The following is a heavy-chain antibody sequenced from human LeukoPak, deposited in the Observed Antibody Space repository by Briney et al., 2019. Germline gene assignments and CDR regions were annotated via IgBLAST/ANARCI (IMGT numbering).Heavy chain of an antibody. Sequence: GGSLRLSCAASGFTFSSYAMSWVRQAPGKGLEWVSAISGSGGSTYYADSVKGRFTISRDNAKNTLYLQMNSLRAEDMAVYYCARAQWELPFDLWGRGTLVTVSS. J-gene: IGHJ2*01. CDR3: ARAQWELPFDL. V-gene: IGHV3-23*01. CDR1: GFTFSSYA. D-gene: IGHD1-26*01. CDR2: ISGSGGST.